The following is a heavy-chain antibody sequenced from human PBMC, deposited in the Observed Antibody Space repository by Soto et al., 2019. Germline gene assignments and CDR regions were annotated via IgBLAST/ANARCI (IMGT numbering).Heavy chain of an antibody. CDR3: AREVVVSRGASYFGY. D-gene: IGHD2-2*01. CDR2: INSDGSST. V-gene: IGHV3-74*01. Sequence: PGGSLRLSCAASGFTFSSYWMHWVRQAPGKGLVWVSRINSDGSSTSYADSVKGRFTISRDNTKNSLYLQMNSLRAEDTAIYYCAREVVVSRGASYFGYWGPGTLVTVSS. J-gene: IGHJ4*02. CDR1: GFTFSSYW.